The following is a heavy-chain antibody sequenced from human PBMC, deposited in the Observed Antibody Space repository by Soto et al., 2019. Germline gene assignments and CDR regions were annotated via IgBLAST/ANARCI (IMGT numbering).Heavy chain of an antibody. D-gene: IGHD2-15*01. J-gene: IGHJ4*02. CDR2: IIPIFGTA. V-gene: IGHV1-69*01. Sequence: QVQLVQSGAEVKKPGSSVKVSCKASGGTFSSYAISWVRQAPGQGLEWMGGIIPIFGTANYAQKFQGRVTITADESTSTAYMELSSLRSEDTAVYYCARDLGYCSGGSCYSGSFDVYWGQGTLVTVSS. CDR3: ARDLGYCSGGSCYSGSFDVY. CDR1: GGTFSSYA.